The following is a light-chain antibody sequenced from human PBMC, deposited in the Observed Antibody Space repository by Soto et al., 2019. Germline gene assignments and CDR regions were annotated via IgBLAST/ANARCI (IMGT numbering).Light chain of an antibody. V-gene: IGKV1-39*01. CDR1: HNIITY. J-gene: IGKJ1*01. CDR2: AAS. Sequence: DIQMTQSPSSLSASVGDRVTISCRSSHNIITYLNWYQHKPGNAPKLLIYAASSLQSGVPSRFSGSGSGTDFTLTISSLQPEDFATYYCQQGYSVRTFGQGTKGEIK. CDR3: QQGYSVRT.